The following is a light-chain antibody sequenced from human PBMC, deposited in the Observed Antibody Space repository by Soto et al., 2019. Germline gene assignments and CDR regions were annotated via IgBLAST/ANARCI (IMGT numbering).Light chain of an antibody. J-gene: IGKJ1*01. Sequence: EIVLTQSPGTLSLSPGERATLSCRASQSISGSYLAWYQQKPGQAPRLLIYGASSRATGSPDRFSGSGSGTDFTLTISSLEPEDFAVYYCQQYGSSPRTFGQGTKVDIK. CDR1: QSISGSY. CDR3: QQYGSSPRT. CDR2: GAS. V-gene: IGKV3-20*01.